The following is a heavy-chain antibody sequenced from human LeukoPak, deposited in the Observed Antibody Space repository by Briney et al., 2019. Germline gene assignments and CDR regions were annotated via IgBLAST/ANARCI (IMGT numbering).Heavy chain of an antibody. CDR3: AKDRDTTGFDH. CDR2: VTGDGGGT. D-gene: IGHD2-8*01. Sequence: GGCLRLSCAASGFTFDYYAMHWVRQAPGKGLEWVSFVTGDGGGTYYADSVRGRFTISRDNSENSLYLQMNNLRIEDTALYYCAKDRDTTGFDHWGQGTLVTVSS. CDR1: GFTFDYYA. V-gene: IGHV3-43*02. J-gene: IGHJ4*02.